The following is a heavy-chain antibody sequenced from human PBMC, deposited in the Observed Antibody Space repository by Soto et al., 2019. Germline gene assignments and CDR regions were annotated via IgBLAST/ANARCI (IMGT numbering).Heavy chain of an antibody. J-gene: IGHJ4*02. CDR1: GYTFTSYG. V-gene: IGHV1-18*04. Sequence: GASVKVSCKASGYTFTSYGISWVRQAPGQGLEWMGWISAYNGNTNYAQKLQGRVTMTTDTSTSTAYMELRSLRSDDTAVYYCARDPSRSGYYKHYFDYWGQGTLVTVSS. D-gene: IGHD3-22*01. CDR3: ARDPSRSGYYKHYFDY. CDR2: ISAYNGNT.